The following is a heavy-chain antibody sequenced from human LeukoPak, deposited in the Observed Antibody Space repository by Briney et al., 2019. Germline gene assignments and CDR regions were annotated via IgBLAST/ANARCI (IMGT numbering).Heavy chain of an antibody. J-gene: IGHJ4*02. CDR2: INPNSGGT. D-gene: IGHD4-23*01. CDR1: GYTFTGYY. V-gene: IGHV1-2*02. CDR3: ARAFDSGGNPFDN. Sequence: ASVKVSCKASGYTFTGYYMHWVRQAPGQGLEWMGWINPNSGGTNYAQKFQGRVTMTRDTSISTAYMELSRLRSDDTAVYYCARAFDSGGNPFDNWGQGTLLTVSS.